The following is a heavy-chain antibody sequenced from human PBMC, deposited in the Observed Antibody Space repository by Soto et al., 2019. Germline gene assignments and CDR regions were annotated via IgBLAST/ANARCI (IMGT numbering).Heavy chain of an antibody. CDR1: GFTFSSYW. Sequence: LRLSCAVSGFTFSSYWMSWVRQAPGRGLEWVATIAHDGSEKFYVDSVKGRFTISRDNTKNSLYLQMNSLRAEDTAVYYCARESNARFVYWGQGTLVT. CDR3: ARESNARFVY. J-gene: IGHJ4*02. V-gene: IGHV3-7*01. CDR2: IAHDGSEK. D-gene: IGHD6-6*01.